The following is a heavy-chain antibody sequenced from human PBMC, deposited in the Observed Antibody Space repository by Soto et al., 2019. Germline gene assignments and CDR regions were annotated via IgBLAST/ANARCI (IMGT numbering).Heavy chain of an antibody. J-gene: IGHJ4*02. CDR2: IYPGDSET. CDR1: GYNFTRYW. D-gene: IGHD6-19*01. V-gene: IGHV5-51*01. CDR3: TRQSSAWALDY. Sequence: GESLKISCKGSGYNFTRYWIGWVRQMPGKGLEWMGIIYPGDSETRYSPSFQGQVTISADKSISTAYLQWSSLKASDTAMYYCTRQSSAWALDYWGQGALVTVSS.